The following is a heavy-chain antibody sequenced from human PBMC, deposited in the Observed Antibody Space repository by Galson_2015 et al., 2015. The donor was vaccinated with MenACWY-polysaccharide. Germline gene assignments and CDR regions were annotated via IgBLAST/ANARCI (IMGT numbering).Heavy chain of an antibody. V-gene: IGHV4-31*03. CDR2: MSHSGTS. D-gene: IGHD4-17*01. J-gene: IGHJ5*02. CDR3: ARIPSTVTPFGWFDP. CDR1: GAPINSGGHY. Sequence: TLSLTCTVSGAPINSGGHYWTWIRPHPGKGLEWIGYMSHSGTSNYNPPLKSRAVISVDTSKNQFSLSLTSVTAADTAVYYCARIPSTVTPFGWFDPWGQGTLVTVTS.